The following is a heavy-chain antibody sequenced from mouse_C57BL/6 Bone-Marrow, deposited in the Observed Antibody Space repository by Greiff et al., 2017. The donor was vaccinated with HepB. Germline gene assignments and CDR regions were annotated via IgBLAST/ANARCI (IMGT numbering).Heavy chain of an antibody. CDR3: TRYSKGSWFAY. CDR1: GYTFTDYE. J-gene: IGHJ3*01. V-gene: IGHV1-15*01. D-gene: IGHD2-5*01. Sequence: VQLQQSGAELVRPGASVTPSCKASGYTFTDYEMHWVKQTPVHGLEWIGAIDPETGGTAYNQKFKGKAILTADKSSSTAYMELRSLTSEDSAVYYCTRYSKGSWFAYWGQGTLVTVSA. CDR2: IDPETGGT.